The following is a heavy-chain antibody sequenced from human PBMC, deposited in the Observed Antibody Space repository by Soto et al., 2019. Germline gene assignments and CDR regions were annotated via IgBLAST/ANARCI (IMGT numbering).Heavy chain of an antibody. J-gene: IGHJ5*02. D-gene: IGHD3-3*01. CDR3: AGDPPADCWSSHFSPP. CDR2: IIPILGIA. CDR1: GGTFSSYT. V-gene: IGHV1-69*02. Sequence: QVQLVQSGAEVKKPGSSVKVSCKASGGTFSSYTISWVRQAPGQGLEWMGRIIPILGIANYAQKFQGRVTITADKSTSTAYMGPGSPRSEETGGYYRAGDPPADCWSSHFSPPWGQGTLVTVSS.